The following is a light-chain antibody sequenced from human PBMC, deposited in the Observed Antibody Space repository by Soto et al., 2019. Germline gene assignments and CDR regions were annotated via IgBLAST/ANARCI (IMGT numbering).Light chain of an antibody. J-gene: IGKJ3*01. CDR2: GAS. Sequence: EIVLTQSPGTLSLSPGERANLSCRASQSVSSSYLVWYQQKPGQAPRLLIYGASSRATGIPDRFSGSGSGTDFTLTISRLEPEYFAVYYWQHYGTSPPFPFGPGPKVDIK. CDR1: QSVSSSY. V-gene: IGKV3-20*01. CDR3: QHYGTSPPFP.